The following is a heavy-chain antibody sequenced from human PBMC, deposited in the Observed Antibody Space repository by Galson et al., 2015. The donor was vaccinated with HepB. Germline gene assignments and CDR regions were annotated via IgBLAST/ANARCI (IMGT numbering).Heavy chain of an antibody. V-gene: IGHV7-4-1*02. CDR1: GYTFTTYS. J-gene: IGHJ4*02. CDR2: INTNTGNP. CDR3: GRGRGGDSSGLSVF. Sequence: SVKVSCKASGYTFTTYSMNWVRQAPGQGLEWMGWINTNTGNPTYAQDFRGRFVFSLDTSVSTAYLQISSLKAEDTAVYYCGRGRGGDSSGLSVFWGQGTLVTVSS. D-gene: IGHD3-22*01.